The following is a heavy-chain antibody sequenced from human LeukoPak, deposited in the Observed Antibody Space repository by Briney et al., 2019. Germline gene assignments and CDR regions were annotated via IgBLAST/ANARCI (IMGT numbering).Heavy chain of an antibody. Sequence: ASVKVSCKASGYTFTGYYIHWIRQAPGQGLEWMGWINPNSGDTSYAQKFQGRVTMTRDTPINTAYMELSRLRSDDTAVYYCARRHIDCSTTSCHVDYWGQGTLVTVSS. J-gene: IGHJ4*02. CDR1: GYTFTGYY. V-gene: IGHV1-2*02. CDR3: ARRHIDCSTTSCHVDY. CDR2: INPNSGDT. D-gene: IGHD2-2*01.